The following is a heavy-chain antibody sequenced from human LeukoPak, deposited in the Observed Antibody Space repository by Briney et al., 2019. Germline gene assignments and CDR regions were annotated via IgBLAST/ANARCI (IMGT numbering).Heavy chain of an antibody. D-gene: IGHD1-26*01. CDR3: ASSGSYRFDY. J-gene: IGHJ4*02. CDR1: GLTFSSHW. V-gene: IGHV3-74*01. CDR2: ITNDGSST. Sequence: GGSLRLSCAASGLTFSSHWMHWVRQAPGKGLVWVSRITNDGSSTTYADSVKGRFTISRDNAKNMLYLQVNSLRAEDTAVYYCASSGSYRFDYWGQGTLVTVSS.